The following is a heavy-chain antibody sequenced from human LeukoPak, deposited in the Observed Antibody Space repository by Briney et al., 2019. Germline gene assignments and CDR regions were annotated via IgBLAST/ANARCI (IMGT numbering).Heavy chain of an antibody. CDR3: ARDPSSGYYRHFDY. D-gene: IGHD3-22*01. Sequence: GGSLRLSCAASGFTFSSYSMNWVRQAPGKGLEWVSSISSGSSYIYYADSVKGRFTISRDNAKNSLYLQMNSLRAEDTAVYYCARDPSSGYYRHFDYWGQGTLVTVSS. CDR1: GFTFSSYS. V-gene: IGHV3-21*01. CDR2: ISSGSSYI. J-gene: IGHJ4*02.